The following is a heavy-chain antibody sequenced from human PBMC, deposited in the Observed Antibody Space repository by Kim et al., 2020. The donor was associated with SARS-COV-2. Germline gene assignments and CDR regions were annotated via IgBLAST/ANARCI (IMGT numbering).Heavy chain of an antibody. Sequence: VKGRFTISSDNAKNALYLQMNSLRAEDTAVYYCAKVAGYRGGWYGLMDVWGQGTTVTVSS. V-gene: IGHV3-23*01. D-gene: IGHD6-19*01. J-gene: IGHJ6*02. CDR3: AKVAGYRGGWYGLMDV.